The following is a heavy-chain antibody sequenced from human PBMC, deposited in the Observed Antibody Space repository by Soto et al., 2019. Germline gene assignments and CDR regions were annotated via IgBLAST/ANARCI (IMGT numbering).Heavy chain of an antibody. CDR2: INAGNGNT. D-gene: IGHD3-3*01. V-gene: IGHV1-3*01. CDR3: ARGLRFLEWFGRYYGMDV. Sequence: ASVKVSCTASGYTFTSYAMHWVRQAPGQRLEWMGWINAGNGNTKYSQKFQGRVTITRDTSASTAYMELSSLRSEDTAVYYCARGLRFLEWFGRYYGMDVWGQGTTVTVS. CDR1: GYTFTSYA. J-gene: IGHJ6*02.